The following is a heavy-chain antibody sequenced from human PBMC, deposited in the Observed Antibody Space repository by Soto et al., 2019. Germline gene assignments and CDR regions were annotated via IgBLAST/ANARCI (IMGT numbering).Heavy chain of an antibody. CDR3: ARSPRSIAAGGIDY. CDR2: IYHSGST. Sequence: SETLYLTCAVSGGSISTSNLWTWGRQPPGKGLEWIGEIYHSGSTNYNPSLKSRVTISVDKSKNQFSLKLNSVTAADTAVYYCARSPRSIAAGGIDYWGQGFLVTVSS. CDR1: GGSISTSNL. V-gene: IGHV4-4*02. J-gene: IGHJ4*02. D-gene: IGHD6-13*01.